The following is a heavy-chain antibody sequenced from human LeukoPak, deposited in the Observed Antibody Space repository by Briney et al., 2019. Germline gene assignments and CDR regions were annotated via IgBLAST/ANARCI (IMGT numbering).Heavy chain of an antibody. CDR2: ISTSGSA. CDR3: ARRARGRITIFGVVIAANAFDI. V-gene: IGHV4-4*07. J-gene: IGHJ3*02. D-gene: IGHD3-3*01. CDR1: GGSISTYH. Sequence: SETLSLTCTVSGGSISTYHWSWIRQPAGKGLEWIGRISTSGSANYNPSLKSRVTISVDTSKNQFSLKLSSVTAADTAVYYCARRARGRITIFGVVIAANAFDIWGQGTMVTVSS.